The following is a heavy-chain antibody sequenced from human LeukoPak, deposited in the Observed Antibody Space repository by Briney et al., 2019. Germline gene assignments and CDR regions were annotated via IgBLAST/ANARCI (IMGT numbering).Heavy chain of an antibody. V-gene: IGHV4-34*01. Sequence: EGLEWIGEINHSGSTNYNPSLKSRVTKSVDTSKNQFSLKLSSVTAADTAVYYCASGRKGRYWGQGTLVTVSS. CDR3: ASGRKGRY. CDR2: INHSGST. J-gene: IGHJ4*02. D-gene: IGHD3-10*01.